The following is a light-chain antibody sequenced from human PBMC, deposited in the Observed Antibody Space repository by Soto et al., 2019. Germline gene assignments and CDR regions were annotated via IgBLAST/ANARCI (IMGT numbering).Light chain of an antibody. CDR3: QQSYSTLT. J-gene: IGKJ4*01. CDR1: QSISNY. V-gene: IGKV1-39*01. Sequence: DIQMTQSPSSLSASVGDIVTITCRASQSISNYLNWYQQKPGKAPKLLIYAASSLQSGVPSRFSGSGSGTDFTLTISSLQPEDFATYYCQQSYSTLTFGGGTKVEIK. CDR2: AAS.